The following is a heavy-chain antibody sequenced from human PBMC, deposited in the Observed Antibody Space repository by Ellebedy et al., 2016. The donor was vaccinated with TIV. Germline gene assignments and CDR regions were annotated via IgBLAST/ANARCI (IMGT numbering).Heavy chain of an antibody. J-gene: IGHJ4*02. CDR3: ARWVAVAATYCDY. CDR1: GFTFSSCA. CDR2: INHSRIT. V-gene: IGHV4-34*01. D-gene: IGHD6-19*01. Sequence: ESLKISCEASGFTFSSCAMSWIRQPPGKGLEWIGEINHSRITNYNPSLKSRVTISVDTSKNQFSLKLSSVTAADTAVYYCARWVAVAATYCDYWGQGTLVTVFS.